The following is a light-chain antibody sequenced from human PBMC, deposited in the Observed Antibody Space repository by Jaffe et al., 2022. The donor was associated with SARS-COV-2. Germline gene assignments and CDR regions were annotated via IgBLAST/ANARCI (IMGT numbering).Light chain of an antibody. CDR1: QSVSSK. J-gene: IGKJ4*01. CDR3: QQYNDWPLT. Sequence: EVVMTQSPATLSVSPGERASFSCRASQSVSSKLAWYQQKPGQAPRLVIYGASTRATGIPARFSGSGSGTEFTLTISSLQSEDFAVYYCQQYNDWPLTFGGGTKVEIK. V-gene: IGKV3-15*01. CDR2: GAS.